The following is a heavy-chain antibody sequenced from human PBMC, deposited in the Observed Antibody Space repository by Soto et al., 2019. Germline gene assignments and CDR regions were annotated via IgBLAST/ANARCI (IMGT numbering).Heavy chain of an antibody. V-gene: IGHV4-39*01. D-gene: IGHD3-3*01. CDR3: ARHTREESITIFGVAFDY. Sequence: SETLSLTCAVSGYSISSSSYYWGWIRQPPGKGLEWIGSIYYSGSTYYNPSLKSRVTISVDTSKNQFSLKLSSVTAADTAVYYCARHTREESITIFGVAFDYWGQGTLVTVSS. CDR2: IYYSGST. CDR1: GYSISSSSYY. J-gene: IGHJ4*02.